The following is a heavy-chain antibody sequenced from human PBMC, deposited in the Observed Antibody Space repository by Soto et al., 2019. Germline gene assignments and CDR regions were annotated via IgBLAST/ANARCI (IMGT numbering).Heavy chain of an antibody. J-gene: IGHJ3*02. V-gene: IGHV3-23*01. CDR2: ISGSGGST. CDR1: GFTFSSYA. CDR3: AKVGSGYSSGWCPGDAFDI. D-gene: IGHD6-19*01. Sequence: EVQLLESGGGLVQPGGSLRLSCAASGFTFSSYAMSWVRQAPGKGLEWVSAISGSGGSTYYADSVKGRFTISRDNSKNTLYLQMNSLRAEDTAVYYCAKVGSGYSSGWCPGDAFDIWGQGTMVTVSS.